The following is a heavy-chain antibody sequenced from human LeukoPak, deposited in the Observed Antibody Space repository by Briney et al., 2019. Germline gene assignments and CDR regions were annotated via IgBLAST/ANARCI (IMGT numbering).Heavy chain of an antibody. J-gene: IGHJ4*02. D-gene: IGHD1-7*01. CDR1: GFTFSSSW. Sequence: GGSLRLSCAASGFTFSSSWMHWVRQAPGKGLVWVSRINSHGSYTSYADSVQGRFTISRDNSKNTLFLQMNNLRVEDMAVLYCAKDWNWAIDYWGQGTLVTVSS. V-gene: IGHV3-74*03. CDR2: INSHGSYT. CDR3: AKDWNWAIDY.